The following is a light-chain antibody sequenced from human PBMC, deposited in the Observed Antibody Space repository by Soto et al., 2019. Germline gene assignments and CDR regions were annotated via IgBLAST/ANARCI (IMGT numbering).Light chain of an antibody. J-gene: IGKJ5*01. CDR2: DAS. CDR3: HQYNKWPPIT. Sequence: EIVMTQSPATMSVSPGERANLSCRASHSVRSDLAWYQQKPGQSPRLLIFDASTRATGIPARFSGSGSGTEFTLTISNLQSEDFAVYYCHQYNKWPPITFGQGTRLEI. V-gene: IGKV3-15*01. CDR1: HSVRSD.